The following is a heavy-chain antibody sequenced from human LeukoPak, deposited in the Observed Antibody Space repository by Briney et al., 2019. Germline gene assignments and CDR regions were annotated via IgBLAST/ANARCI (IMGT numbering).Heavy chain of an antibody. D-gene: IGHD2-15*01. V-gene: IGHV1-8*01. CDR2: MNPNSGNT. CDR1: GYTFSSYD. Sequence: ASVKVSCKASGYTFSSYDINWVRQATGQGLEWMGWMNPNSGNTGYAQNFQGRVTMTRNTSISTAYMELSSLRSEDTAVSYCARMSGGRVRWFDPWGQGTLVTVSS. CDR3: ARMSGGRVRWFDP. J-gene: IGHJ5*02.